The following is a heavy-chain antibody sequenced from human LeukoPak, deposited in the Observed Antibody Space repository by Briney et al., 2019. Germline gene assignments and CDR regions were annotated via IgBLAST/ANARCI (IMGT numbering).Heavy chain of an antibody. CDR1: GASIRSYY. Sequence: SETLSLTCTVSGASIRSYYWSWIRQPPGKGLEWIGYIYETGSTNYNPSLKSRVTTSVDTSKNQFSLKLSSVTAGDTAVYFCAGSSSWLSLGYWGQGTLVTVSS. J-gene: IGHJ4*02. CDR2: IYETGST. V-gene: IGHV4-59*08. CDR3: AGSSSWLSLGY. D-gene: IGHD6-13*01.